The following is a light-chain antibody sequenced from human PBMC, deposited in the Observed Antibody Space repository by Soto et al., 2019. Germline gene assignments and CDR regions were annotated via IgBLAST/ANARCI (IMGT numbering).Light chain of an antibody. V-gene: IGKV1-5*01. CDR3: QQSYDMPWT. CDR1: QSTSSY. Sequence: DIQMTQSPSTLSASVGDRVTITCLASQSTSSYLAWYQQKPGKAPKLLIYDASSLESGVPQRFSGSGSGTEFTLTISSLQPEDFAAYYCQQSYDMPWTFGQGTKVDIK. J-gene: IGKJ1*01. CDR2: DAS.